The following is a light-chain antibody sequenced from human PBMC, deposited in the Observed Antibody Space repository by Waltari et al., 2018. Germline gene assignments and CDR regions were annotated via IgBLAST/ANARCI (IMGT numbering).Light chain of an antibody. J-gene: IGLJ2*01. V-gene: IGLV2-8*01. CDR1: SSDVGGYHY. Sequence: QSALTQPPSASGSPGPSVTISCPGTSSDVGGYHYVSWYQQHPGKAHKLMFYEVSKRPSGVPDRFSGSKSGNAASLTVSGLQAEDEADYYCSSYAGSNNLVFGGGTKLTVL. CDR2: EVS. CDR3: SSYAGSNNLV.